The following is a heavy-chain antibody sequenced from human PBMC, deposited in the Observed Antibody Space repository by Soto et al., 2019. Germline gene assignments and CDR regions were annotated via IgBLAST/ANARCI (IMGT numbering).Heavy chain of an antibody. J-gene: IGHJ6*01. D-gene: IGHD2-15*01. CDR2: FSTYNDNT. Sequence: GVPEKVSCKASGYTFTRYGITWVRLVPGQGLEWMGWFSTYNDNTTYAEKLEGRITMTTDTPTKTAYMELRSLTSDHTNLYYCAREGYCIRGSCAIYGRNYFGRDVWGQGTTVTASS. CDR1: GYTFTRYG. CDR3: AREGYCIRGSCAIYGRNYFGRDV. V-gene: IGHV1-18*01.